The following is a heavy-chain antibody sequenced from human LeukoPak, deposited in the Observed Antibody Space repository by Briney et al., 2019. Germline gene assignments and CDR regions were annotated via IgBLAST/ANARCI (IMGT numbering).Heavy chain of an antibody. CDR1: GYTFTGYY. Sequence: ASVTVSCKASGYTFTGYYMHWVRQAPGQGLEWMGWINPNSGGTNYAQKFQGWVTMTRDTSISTAYMGLSRLRSDDTAVYYCARATSYDILTGYYSDWFDPWGQGTLVTVSS. D-gene: IGHD3-9*01. CDR2: INPNSGGT. V-gene: IGHV1-2*04. J-gene: IGHJ5*02. CDR3: ARATSYDILTGYYSDWFDP.